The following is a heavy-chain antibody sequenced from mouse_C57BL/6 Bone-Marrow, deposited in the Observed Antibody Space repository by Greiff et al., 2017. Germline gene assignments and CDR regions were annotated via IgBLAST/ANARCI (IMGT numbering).Heavy chain of an antibody. CDR2: IYPRSGNT. CDR1: GYTFTSYG. V-gene: IGHV1-81*01. J-gene: IGHJ2*01. CDR3: ASSRYYFDY. Sequence: LQESGAELARPGASVKLSCKASGYTFTSYGISWVKQRTGQGLEWIGEIYPRSGNTYYNEKFKGKATLTADKSSSTAYMELRSLTSEDSAVYFCASSRYYFDYWGHGTTLTVSS.